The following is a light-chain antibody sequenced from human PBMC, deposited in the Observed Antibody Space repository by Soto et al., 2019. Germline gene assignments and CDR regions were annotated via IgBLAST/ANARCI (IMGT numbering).Light chain of an antibody. CDR3: QQYDNLPRT. CDR2: DAS. J-gene: IGKJ4*02. V-gene: IGKV1-33*01. Sequence: DIQMTRSPASLSPGRADSVTITCQASQYITNSLHWFQQKPGKAPKLLIYDASILQAGVPSRFSGSGSGIDFTFTISSLQPEDIATYYCQQYDNLPRTFGGGTKVDI. CDR1: QYITNS.